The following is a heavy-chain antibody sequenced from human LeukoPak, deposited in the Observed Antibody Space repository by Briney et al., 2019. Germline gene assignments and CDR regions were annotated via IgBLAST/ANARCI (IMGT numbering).Heavy chain of an antibody. J-gene: IGHJ3*02. V-gene: IGHV1-69*06. CDR3: ATKNFGDLYRHDDPFNM. CDR1: GGTLSNNV. CDR2: IIPVFGTT. Sequence: SVKVSCKASGGTLSNNVVSWVRQAPGQGLEWMGYIIPVFGTTNYAQKFQGRVTISADRSTSTAYMEVSSLKSEDTAVYYCATKNFGDLYRHDDPFNMWGQGTTVTVSS. D-gene: IGHD3-10*01.